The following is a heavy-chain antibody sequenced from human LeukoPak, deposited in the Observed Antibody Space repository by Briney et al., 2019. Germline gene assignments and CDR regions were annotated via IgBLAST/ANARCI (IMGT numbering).Heavy chain of an antibody. V-gene: IGHV3-30*02. CDR2: IAHHGNNK. Sequence: PGGSLRLSCGASGFTFSSSAMHWVRQGPGKGLEWVAYIAHHGNNKYYADSVKGRRTISRDNSKGSLYLQMNSLRADDTAVYYCAKDGSWSCTDWGQGTLVRVSS. CDR1: GFTFSSSA. J-gene: IGHJ4*02. D-gene: IGHD2-8*02. CDR3: AKDGSWSCTD.